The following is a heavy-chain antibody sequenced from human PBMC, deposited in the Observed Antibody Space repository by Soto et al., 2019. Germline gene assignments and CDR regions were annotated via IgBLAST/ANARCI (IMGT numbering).Heavy chain of an antibody. CDR3: AKGSITMIVVAPLEY. D-gene: IGHD3-22*01. J-gene: IGHJ4*02. Sequence: GGSLRLSCAASGFTFSSYGMHWVRQAPGKGLEWVAVISYDGSNKYYADSVKGRFTISRDNSKNTLYLQMNSLRAEDTAVYYCAKGSITMIVVAPLEYWGQGTLVTVSS. V-gene: IGHV3-30*18. CDR1: GFTFSSYG. CDR2: ISYDGSNK.